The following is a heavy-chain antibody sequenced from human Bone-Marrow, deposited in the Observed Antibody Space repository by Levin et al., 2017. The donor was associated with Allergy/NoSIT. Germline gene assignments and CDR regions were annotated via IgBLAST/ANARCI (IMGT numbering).Heavy chain of an antibody. CDR2: INSDGSST. Sequence: GESLKISCAASGFSFRSYWMHWVRQAPGKGLVRVSRINSDGSSTSYADSVKGRFTISRDNAKNTLYLQMNSLRGEDTAVYYCARGTRIDYFDYWGQGTLVTVSS. D-gene: IGHD2-15*01. V-gene: IGHV3-74*01. CDR1: GFSFRSYW. CDR3: ARGTRIDYFDY. J-gene: IGHJ4*02.